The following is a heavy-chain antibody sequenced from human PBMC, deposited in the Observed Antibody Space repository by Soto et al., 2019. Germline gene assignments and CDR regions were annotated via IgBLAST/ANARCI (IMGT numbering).Heavy chain of an antibody. CDR2: INAINGKT. Sequence: ASVKVSCKASGGTFSSYAISWVRQAPGQGLEWMGWINAINGKTKYAQKFQGRVTITRDKSTSTAYMELSSLRSEDTAVYYCARGYCSSTSCFAWFDPWGQGTLVTVSS. J-gene: IGHJ5*02. D-gene: IGHD2-2*01. V-gene: IGHV1-69*10. CDR1: GGTFSSYA. CDR3: ARGYCSSTSCFAWFDP.